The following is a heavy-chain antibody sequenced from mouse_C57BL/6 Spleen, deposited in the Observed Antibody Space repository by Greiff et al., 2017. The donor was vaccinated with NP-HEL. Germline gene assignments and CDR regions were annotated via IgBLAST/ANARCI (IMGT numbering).Heavy chain of an antibody. D-gene: IGHD1-1*01. CDR1: GYAFSSYW. Sequence: QVQLKESGAELVKPGASVKISCKASGYAFSSYWMNWVKQRPGKGLEWIGQIYPGDGDTNYNGKFKGKATLTADKSSSTAYMQLSSLTSEDSAVYFCAREYYAGYFDYWGQGTTLTVSS. CDR3: AREYYAGYFDY. CDR2: IYPGDGDT. J-gene: IGHJ2*01. V-gene: IGHV1-80*01.